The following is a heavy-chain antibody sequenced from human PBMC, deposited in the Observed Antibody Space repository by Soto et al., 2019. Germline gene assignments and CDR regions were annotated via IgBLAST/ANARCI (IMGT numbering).Heavy chain of an antibody. CDR2: ISAYNGNT. D-gene: IGHD3-22*01. CDR3: ARDAQYYYDSSAPLRYFDY. Sequence: GASVKVSCKASGYTFTSYGISWVRQAPGQGLEWMGWISAYNGNTNYAQKLQGRVTMTTDTSTSTAYMELRSLRSDDTAVYYCARDAQYYYDSSAPLRYFDYWGQGTLVNVSS. CDR1: GYTFTSYG. V-gene: IGHV1-18*01. J-gene: IGHJ4*02.